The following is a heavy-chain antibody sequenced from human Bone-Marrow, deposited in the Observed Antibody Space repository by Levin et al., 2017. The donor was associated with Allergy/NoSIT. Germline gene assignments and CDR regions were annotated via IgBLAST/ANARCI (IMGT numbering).Heavy chain of an antibody. CDR3: ARGAVRSLWTFDI. J-gene: IGHJ3*02. Sequence: GESLKISCSASRFTFNHYPLHWVRQAPGKGLEWVAVISYDGTDKYYADSVKGRFAISRDNSNNTLFLQMNSLRVDDTAVYYCARGAVRSLWTFDIWGQGTMVTVSS. V-gene: IGHV3-30*09. CDR2: ISYDGTDK. CDR1: RFTFNHYP. D-gene: IGHD3-10*01.